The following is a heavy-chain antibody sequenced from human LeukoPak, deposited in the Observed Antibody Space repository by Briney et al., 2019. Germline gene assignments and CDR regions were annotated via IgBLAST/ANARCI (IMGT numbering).Heavy chain of an antibody. V-gene: IGHV4-30-2*01. CDR3: ARVGSSSWYYFDY. D-gene: IGHD6-13*01. Sequence: SQTLSLTCADSGGSISSGGYSWSWIRQPPGKGLEWIGYIYHSGSTYYNPSLKSRVTISVDRSKNQFSLKLSSVTAADTAVYYCARVGSSSWYYFDYWGQGTLVTVSS. CDR1: GGSISSGGYS. J-gene: IGHJ4*02. CDR2: IYHSGST.